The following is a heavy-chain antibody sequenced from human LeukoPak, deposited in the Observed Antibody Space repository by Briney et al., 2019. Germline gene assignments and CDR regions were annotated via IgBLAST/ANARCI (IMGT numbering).Heavy chain of an antibody. CDR1: GGSFSGYY. J-gene: IGHJ3*02. CDR3: ARRASLWSGLSDAFDI. D-gene: IGHD3-3*01. Sequence: SETLSLTCAVYGGSFSGYYWSWIRQPPGKGLELIGEINHSGSTNYNPSLKSRVTISVDTSKNQFSLKLSSVTAADTAVYYCARRASLWSGLSDAFDIWGQGTMVTVSS. V-gene: IGHV4-34*01. CDR2: INHSGST.